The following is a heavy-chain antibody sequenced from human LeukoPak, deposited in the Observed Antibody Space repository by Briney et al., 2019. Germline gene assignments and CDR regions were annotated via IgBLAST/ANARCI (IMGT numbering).Heavy chain of an antibody. Sequence: GGSLRLSCAASGFTFSSYSMNWVRQAPGKGLEWVSSISSSSSYIYYADSVKGRFTISRDNAKNSLYLQMNSLRAEDTAVYYCAKEGAGDDWSSFDYWGQGTLVTVSS. V-gene: IGHV3-21*01. D-gene: IGHD3-9*01. CDR1: GFTFSSYS. CDR3: AKEGAGDDWSSFDY. J-gene: IGHJ4*02. CDR2: ISSSSSYI.